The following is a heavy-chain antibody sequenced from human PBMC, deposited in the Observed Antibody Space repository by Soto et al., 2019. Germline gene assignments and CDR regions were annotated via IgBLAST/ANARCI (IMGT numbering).Heavy chain of an antibody. CDR1: GGTFISYA. D-gene: IGHD3-22*01. CDR2: IIPIFGTA. J-gene: IGHJ4*02. V-gene: IGHV1-69*06. CDR3: ARDETPNYYDSSGYYSN. Sequence: QVQLVQSGAEVKKPGSSVKVSCKASGGTFISYAISWVRQAPGQGLDWMGGIIPIFGTANYAQKFQGRVTITADKSTSTAYMELSSLRSEDTAVYYCARDETPNYYDSSGYYSNWGQGTLVTVSS.